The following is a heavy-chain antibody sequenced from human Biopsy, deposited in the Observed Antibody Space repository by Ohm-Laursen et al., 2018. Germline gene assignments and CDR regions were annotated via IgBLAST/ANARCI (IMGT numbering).Heavy chain of an antibody. J-gene: IGHJ4*02. CDR3: TRAEAGSGSLLYFDY. CDR2: VTTTSSYI. V-gene: IGHV3-21*01. Sequence: SLRLSCAAPGFDLSDYSMSWVRQAPGKGLEWVSSVTTTSSYIYYADSVKGRFTISRDNAKNTVFLQMNSLRAEDTAVYYCTRAEAGSGSLLYFDYWGQGTLVTVSS. D-gene: IGHD3-10*01. CDR1: GFDLSDYS.